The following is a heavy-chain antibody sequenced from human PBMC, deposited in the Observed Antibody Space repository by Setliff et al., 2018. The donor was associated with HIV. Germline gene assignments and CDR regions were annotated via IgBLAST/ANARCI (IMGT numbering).Heavy chain of an antibody. J-gene: IGHJ3*01. D-gene: IGHD3-10*01. CDR3: ARDSVRGASWNPGSFDV. V-gene: IGHV3-74*01. CDR1: GFTFSYYW. CDR2: IGRDGTVA. Sequence: PGGSLRLSCTASGFTFSYYWKHWVRRGPGRGLEWVSRIGRDGTVANYADSVNGRFTISRDNARNTVYLQMNSLRGEDTAIYYCARDSVRGASWNPGSFDVWGQGAMVTVSS.